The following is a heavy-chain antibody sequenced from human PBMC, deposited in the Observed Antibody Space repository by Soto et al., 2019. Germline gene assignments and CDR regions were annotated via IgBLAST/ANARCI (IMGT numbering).Heavy chain of an antibody. V-gene: IGHV1-69*13. CDR3: ASSITIFGVVIPYYYGMDV. CDR2: IIPIFGTA. J-gene: IGHJ6*02. CDR1: GYTFTSYY. Sequence: GASVKVSCKASGYTFTSYYMHWVRQAPGQGLEWMGGIIPIFGTANYAQKFQGRVTITADESTSTAYMELSSLRSEDTAVYYCASSITIFGVVIPYYYGMDVWGQGTTVTVSS. D-gene: IGHD3-3*01.